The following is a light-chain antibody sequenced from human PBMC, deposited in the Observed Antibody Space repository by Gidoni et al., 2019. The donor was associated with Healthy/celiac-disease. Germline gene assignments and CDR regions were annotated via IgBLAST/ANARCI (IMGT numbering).Light chain of an antibody. V-gene: IGKV1-5*01. CDR3: QHYNSYPYT. CDR2: DAS. CDR1: QSISRW. Sequence: DIHLTQSPSTLSPSAGDSVTTTCRARQSISRWLAWYPQKPGKAPKLLIYDASSLESGVPSRFSGSGSGTEFTLTISSLQPDDFATYYCQHYNSYPYTFGQGTKLEIK. J-gene: IGKJ2*01.